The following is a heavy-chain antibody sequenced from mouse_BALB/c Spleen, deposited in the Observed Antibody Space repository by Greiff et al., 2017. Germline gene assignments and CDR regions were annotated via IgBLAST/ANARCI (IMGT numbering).Heavy chain of an antibody. V-gene: IGHV5-9-4*01. J-gene: IGHJ3*01. CDR3: AREGRAWFAY. CDR2: ISSGGSYT. CDR1: GFTFSSYA. Sequence: EVQGVESGGGLVKPGGSLKLSCAASGFTFSSYAMSWVRQSPEKRLEWVAEISSGGSYTYYPDTVTGRFTISRDNAKNTLYLEMSSLRSEDTAMYYCAREGRAWFAYWGQGTLVTVSA.